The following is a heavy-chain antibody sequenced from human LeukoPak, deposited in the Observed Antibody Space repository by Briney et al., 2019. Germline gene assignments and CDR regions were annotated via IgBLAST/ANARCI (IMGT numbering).Heavy chain of an antibody. D-gene: IGHD1-1*01. Sequence: GRSLRLSCAASGFTFSSYGMQWVRQAPGKGLEWVAVISYDGSNKYYADSVKGRFTISRDNSKNTLFLQMNSLRPEDTAVYYCAKDQLARERYGGEEPDYWGQGTLVTVSS. CDR2: ISYDGSNK. CDR1: GFTFSSYG. CDR3: AKDQLARERYGGEEPDY. V-gene: IGHV3-30*18. J-gene: IGHJ4*02.